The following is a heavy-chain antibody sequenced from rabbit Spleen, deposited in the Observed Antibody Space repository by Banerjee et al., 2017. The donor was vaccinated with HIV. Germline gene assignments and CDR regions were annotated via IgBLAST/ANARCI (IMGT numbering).Heavy chain of an antibody. CDR1: GFSFSSGYY. J-gene: IGHJ4*01. Sequence: QQMVESGGGLVKPGASLTLTCKASGFSFSSGYYVSWVRQAPGKGLEWIGCIGTGSGTAYYASWAKGRFTISKTSSPTVTLQMTSLTATDTATYFCASAYSDVYFDLWGPGTLVTVS. CDR2: IGTGSGTA. D-gene: IGHD6-1*01. CDR3: ASAYSDVYFDL. V-gene: IGHV1S40*01.